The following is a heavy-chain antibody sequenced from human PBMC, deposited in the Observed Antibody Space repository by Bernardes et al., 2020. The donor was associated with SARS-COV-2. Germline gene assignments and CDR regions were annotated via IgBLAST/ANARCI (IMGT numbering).Heavy chain of an antibody. D-gene: IGHD1-26*01. V-gene: IGHV3-21*01. CDR3: ARDKNPWVDSNWFDP. Sequence: GSLRLSCAASGFTFSSYSMNWVRQAPGKGLEWVSSISSSSSYIYYADSVKGRFTISRDNAKNSLYLQMNSLRAEDTAVYYCARDKNPWVDSNWFDPWGQGTLVTVSS. CDR2: ISSSSSYI. CDR1: GFTFSSYS. J-gene: IGHJ5*02.